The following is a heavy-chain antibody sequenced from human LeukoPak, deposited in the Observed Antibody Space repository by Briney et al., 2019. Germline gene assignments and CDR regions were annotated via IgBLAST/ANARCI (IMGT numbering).Heavy chain of an antibody. V-gene: IGHV1-18*01. D-gene: IGHD3-22*01. CDR2: ISAYNGNT. CDR3: ARTTVDYYDSSGYYSY. J-gene: IGHJ4*02. CDR1: GYTFTSHG. Sequence: ASVQVSCKASGYTFTSHGISWVRQAPGQGLEWIGWISAYNGNTNYAQKLQGRVTMTTDTSTSTAYMELRSLRSDDTAVYYCARTTVDYYDSSGYYSYWGQGTLVTVSS.